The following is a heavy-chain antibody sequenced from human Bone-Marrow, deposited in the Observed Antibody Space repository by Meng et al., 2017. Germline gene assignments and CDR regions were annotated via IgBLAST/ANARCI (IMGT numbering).Heavy chain of an antibody. CDR3: ARDEEYCSGGSCYSVPENDAFDI. CDR2: IYTSGST. CDR1: GGSISSYY. V-gene: IGHV4-4*07. J-gene: IGHJ3*02. Sequence: SETLSLTCTVSGGSISSYYWSWIRQPAGKGLEWIGRIYTSGSTNYNPSLKSRVTMSVDTSKNQFSLKLSSVTAADTAVYYCARDEEYCSGGSCYSVPENDAFDIWGQGTMVTVSS. D-gene: IGHD2-15*01.